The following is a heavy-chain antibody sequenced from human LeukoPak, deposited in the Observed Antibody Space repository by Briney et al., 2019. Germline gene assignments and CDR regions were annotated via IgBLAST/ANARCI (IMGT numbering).Heavy chain of an antibody. CDR2: IIPIFGTA. V-gene: IGHV1-69*13. D-gene: IGHD2-2*01. Sequence: ASVKVSCKASGGTFSSYAVSWVRRAPGQGLEWMGGIIPIFGTANYAQKFQGRVTITADESTSTAYMELSSLRSEDTAVYYCASSSTSSLLYYGMDVWGQGTTVTVSS. J-gene: IGHJ6*02. CDR1: GGTFSSYA. CDR3: ASSSTSSLLYYGMDV.